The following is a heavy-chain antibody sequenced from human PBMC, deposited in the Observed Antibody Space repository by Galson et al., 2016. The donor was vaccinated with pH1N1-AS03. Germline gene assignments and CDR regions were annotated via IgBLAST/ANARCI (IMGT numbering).Heavy chain of an antibody. CDR1: GDSFNTYW. CDR2: IYPGDSDT. V-gene: IGHV5-51*03. CDR3: ARRGYCSGISCYELDY. D-gene: IGHD2-2*01. J-gene: IGHJ4*02. Sequence: QSGAEVKKPGESLKISCKGSGDSFNTYWIGWVRQMPGKGLEWMGIIYPGDSDTRYSPSFQGHVTISADASISTAYLQWSSLKASDTAIYYCARRGYCSGISCYELDYWGQGTLVTVSS.